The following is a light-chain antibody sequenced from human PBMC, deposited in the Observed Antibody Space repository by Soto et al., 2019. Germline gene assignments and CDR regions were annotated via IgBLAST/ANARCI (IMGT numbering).Light chain of an antibody. J-gene: IGKJ1*01. CDR1: QGIGDT. V-gene: IGKV3D-15*02. CDR2: RAS. CDR3: QHSYSSPPWT. Sequence: EVVMRQSPATLSVSPGEGATLSCRASQGIGDTLAWYQHKPGQTPRLLIYRASSVQSGVPPRFSGSGSGRDFTLTISSLRPEDIATYFCQHSYSSPPWTFGQGTKVEV.